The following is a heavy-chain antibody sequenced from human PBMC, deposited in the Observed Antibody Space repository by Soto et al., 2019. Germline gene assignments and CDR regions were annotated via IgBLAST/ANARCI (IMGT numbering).Heavy chain of an antibody. CDR2: IYPGDSDT. Sequence: LKISCKGSGYSFTSYLIGWVRQMPVKGLEWMGIIYPGDSDTRYSPSFQGQVTISADKSISTAYLQWSSLKASDTAMYYCARSPAAGTPYYYYYYGMDVWGQGTTVTVSS. CDR1: GYSFTSYL. D-gene: IGHD6-13*01. V-gene: IGHV5-51*01. J-gene: IGHJ6*02. CDR3: ARSPAAGTPYYYYYYGMDV.